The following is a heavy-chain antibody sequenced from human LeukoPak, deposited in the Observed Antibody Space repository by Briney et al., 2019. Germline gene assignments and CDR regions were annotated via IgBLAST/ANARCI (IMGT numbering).Heavy chain of an antibody. D-gene: IGHD4-23*01. CDR1: GYSISSGYY. Sequence: SETLSLTCAVSGYSISSGYYWGWIRQPPGKGLEWIGSIHHSGSTYYNPSRKSRVAISVDTSKNQFSLKLSAVTAADTAGYYCARTSGGNSDYWGQGTLVTVSS. V-gene: IGHV4-38-2*01. J-gene: IGHJ4*02. CDR3: ARTSGGNSDY. CDR2: IHHSGST.